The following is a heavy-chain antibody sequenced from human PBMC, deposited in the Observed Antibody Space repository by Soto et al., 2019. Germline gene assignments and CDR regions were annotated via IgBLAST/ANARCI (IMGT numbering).Heavy chain of an antibody. Sequence: PGGSLRLSCAASGFTFSDYYMSWIRQAPGKGLEWVSYISSSGSTIYYADSVKGRFTISRDNAKNSLYLQMNSLRAEDTAVYYCARDRSQTRENWFDPWGQGTLVTVSS. V-gene: IGHV3-11*01. J-gene: IGHJ5*02. CDR2: ISSSGSTI. D-gene: IGHD1-26*01. CDR1: GFTFSDYY. CDR3: ARDRSQTRENWFDP.